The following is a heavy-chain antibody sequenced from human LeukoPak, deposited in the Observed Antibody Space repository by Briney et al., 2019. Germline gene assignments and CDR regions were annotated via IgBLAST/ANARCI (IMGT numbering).Heavy chain of an antibody. V-gene: IGHV1-46*01. CDR2: INPSGGST. Sequence: GASVTVSCKASGYTFTSYYMHWVRQAPGQGLEWMGIINPSGGSTSYAQKFQGRVTITRNTSISTAYMELSSLRSEDTAVYYCARPRSGGYFDYWGQGTLVTVSS. J-gene: IGHJ4*02. CDR1: GYTFTSYY. D-gene: IGHD3-10*01. CDR3: ARPRSGGYFDY.